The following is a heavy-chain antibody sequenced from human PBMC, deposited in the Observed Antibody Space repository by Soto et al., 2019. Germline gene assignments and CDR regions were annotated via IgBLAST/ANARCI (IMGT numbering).Heavy chain of an antibody. CDR1: GGSISSSSYY. J-gene: IGHJ4*02. Sequence: QLQLQESGPGLVKPSETLSLTCTVSGGSISSSSYYWGWIRQPPGKGLEWIGSIYYSGSTYYNPSLKSRVTISVDTSKNQFSLKLSSVTAEDTAVYYCASQLDYVIDYWGQGTLVTVSS. V-gene: IGHV4-39*01. CDR2: IYYSGST. CDR3: ASQLDYVIDY. D-gene: IGHD4-17*01.